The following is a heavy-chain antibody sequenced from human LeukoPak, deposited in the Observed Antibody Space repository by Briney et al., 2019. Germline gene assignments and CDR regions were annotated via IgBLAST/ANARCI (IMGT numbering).Heavy chain of an antibody. J-gene: IGHJ4*02. V-gene: IGHV1-2*02. CDR3: ARDFQEWLPATDY. CDR1: GYTFTGYY. Sequence: VASVKVSCKASGYTFTGYYIHWVRQAPGQGLEWMGWINPNSGGTNYAQKFQGRVTMTRDTSISTAYMELSRLRSDDTAVYYCARDFQEWLPATDYWGQGTLVTVSS. D-gene: IGHD3-3*01. CDR2: INPNSGGT.